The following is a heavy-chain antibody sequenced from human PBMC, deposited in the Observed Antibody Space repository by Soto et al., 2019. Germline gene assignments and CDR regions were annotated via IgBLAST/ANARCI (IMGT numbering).Heavy chain of an antibody. CDR1: GFTFSSYS. J-gene: IGHJ3*02. D-gene: IGHD3-16*02. V-gene: IGHV3-48*01. CDR2: ISSSSSTI. Sequence: PGGSLRLSCAASGFTFSSYSMDWVRQAPGKGLEWVSYISSSSSTIYYADSVKGRFTISRDNAKNSLYLQMNSLRAEDTAVYYCARDMITFGGVIVIWAFDIWGQGTMVTVSS. CDR3: ARDMITFGGVIVIWAFDI.